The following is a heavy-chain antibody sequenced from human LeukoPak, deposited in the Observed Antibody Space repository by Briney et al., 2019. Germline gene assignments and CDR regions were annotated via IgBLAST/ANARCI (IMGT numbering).Heavy chain of an antibody. J-gene: IGHJ5*02. CDR1: GGTFSSYA. V-gene: IGHV1-69*05. CDR2: IIPIFGTA. D-gene: IGHD3-10*01. Sequence: ASVKVSCKASGGTFSSYAISWVRQAPGQGLEWMGGIIPIFGTANYAQKFQGRVTITTDESTSTAYMELSSLRSEDTAVYYCARVGYSTMVWGVKMLGSFDPWGQGTLVTVSS. CDR3: ARVGYSTMVWGVKMLGSFDP.